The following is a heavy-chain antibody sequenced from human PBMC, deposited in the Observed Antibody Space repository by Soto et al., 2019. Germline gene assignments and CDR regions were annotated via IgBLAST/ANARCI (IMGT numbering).Heavy chain of an antibody. CDR1: GFTFSSYG. D-gene: IGHD1-26*01. CDR3: AKIRIGADDFDY. V-gene: IGHV3-30*18. Sequence: GGSLRLSCAASGFTFSSYGMHWVRQAPGKGLEWVAVISYDGSNKYYADSVKGRFTISRDNSKNTLYLQMNSLRAEDTAVYYCAKIRIGADDFDYWGQGTLVTVSS. J-gene: IGHJ4*02. CDR2: ISYDGSNK.